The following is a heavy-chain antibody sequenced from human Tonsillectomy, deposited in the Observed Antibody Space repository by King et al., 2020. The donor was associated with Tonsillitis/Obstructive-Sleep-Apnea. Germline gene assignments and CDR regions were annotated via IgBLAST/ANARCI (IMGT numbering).Heavy chain of an antibody. D-gene: IGHD1-1*01. CDR3: ARGYGTGTTYYFGY. CDR2: INHSGDA. V-gene: IGHV4-34*01. Sequence: VQLQQWGAGLLKPSETLSLTCSVYGGSFSAYLWTWLRQPPGKGLEWIGEINHSGDANYNPTLKSRVTMSIDTSKNQFSLKLNSVTAADAAVYYCARGYGTGTTYYFGYWAQGTMVTVSS. J-gene: IGHJ4*02. CDR1: GGSFSAYL.